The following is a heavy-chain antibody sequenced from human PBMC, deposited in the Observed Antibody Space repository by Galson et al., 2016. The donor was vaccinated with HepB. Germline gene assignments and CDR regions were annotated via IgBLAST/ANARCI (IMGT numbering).Heavy chain of an antibody. CDR3: AGGGFDYYISVDY. CDR1: GGSIRGSSYH. J-gene: IGHJ4*02. CDR2: VYQSGST. V-gene: IGHV4-39*01. D-gene: IGHD3-16*01. Sequence: ETLSLTCTVSGGSIRGSSYHWGWIRQPPGKGLEWIGGVYQSGSTHYNPSLKSRVTISVDTSKNQFSLKVNSVTAADTAVYYCAGGGFDYYISVDYWGQGTLVPVSS.